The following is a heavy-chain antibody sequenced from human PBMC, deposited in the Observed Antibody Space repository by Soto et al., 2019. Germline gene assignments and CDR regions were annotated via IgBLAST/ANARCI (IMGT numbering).Heavy chain of an antibody. CDR3: RGFRTTVTTIDY. V-gene: IGHV3-23*01. CDR2: ISGSGGST. Sequence: QLGGSLRLSCAASGFTFSSYAMSWVRQAPGKGLEWVSAISGSGGSTYYADSVKGRFTISRDNSKNTLYLQMNSLRAEDTAVYYCRGFRTTVTTIDYWGQGTLVTVSS. CDR1: GFTFSSYA. J-gene: IGHJ4*02. D-gene: IGHD4-17*01.